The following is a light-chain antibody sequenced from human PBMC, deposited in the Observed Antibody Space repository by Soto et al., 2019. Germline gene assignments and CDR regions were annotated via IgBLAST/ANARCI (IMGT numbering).Light chain of an antibody. CDR3: PQYSNWWT. CDR2: GAS. Sequence: EIVMTQSPATLSVSPGERATLSCRASQSVSNNLAWYQKKPGQAPRLLIYGASTRATGIPARFSGSGSGTVFTLTISCLPSEDFAYYYCPQYSNWWTFGQGTSVDIK. J-gene: IGKJ1*01. V-gene: IGKV3-15*01. CDR1: QSVSNN.